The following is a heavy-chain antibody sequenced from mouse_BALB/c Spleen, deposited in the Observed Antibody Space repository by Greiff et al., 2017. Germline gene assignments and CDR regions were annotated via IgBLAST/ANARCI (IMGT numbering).Heavy chain of an antibody. J-gene: IGHJ1*01. V-gene: IGHV5-6-5*01. Sequence: EVKLMESGGGLVKPGGSLKLSCAASGFTFSSYAMSWVRQTPEKRLEWVASISSGGSTYYPDSVKGRFTISRDNAKNTLYLQMSSLRSEDTAMYYCARHGSSYWYFDVWGAGTTVTVSS. D-gene: IGHD1-1*01. CDR3: ARHGSSYWYFDV. CDR2: ISSGGST. CDR1: GFTFSSYA.